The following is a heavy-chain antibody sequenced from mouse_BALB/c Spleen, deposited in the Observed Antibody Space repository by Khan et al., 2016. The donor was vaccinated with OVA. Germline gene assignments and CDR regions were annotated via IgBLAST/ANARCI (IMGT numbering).Heavy chain of an antibody. V-gene: IGHV9-4*02. CDR2: INTHSGVP. J-gene: IGHJ4*01. Sequence: QVQLQQSGPELKKPGETVRISCKASGYTFTTAGIQWVQKMPGKGLKWIGWINTHSGVPKYAEDFKGRFAFSLNTSASTAYLQITNLKNEDTATYYCARGGAAYNRNDGGAMDYWGQGTSVTVSS. CDR1: GYTFTTAG. CDR3: ARGGAAYNRNDGGAMDY. D-gene: IGHD2-14*01.